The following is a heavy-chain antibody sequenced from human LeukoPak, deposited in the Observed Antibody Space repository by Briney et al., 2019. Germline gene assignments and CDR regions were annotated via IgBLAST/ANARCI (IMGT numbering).Heavy chain of an antibody. CDR2: IKQDGSEK. CDR3: ARDERKYDSYGQPRFDY. D-gene: IGHD5-18*01. V-gene: IGHV3-7*01. Sequence: GGSLRLSCAASGFTFSLYWMTWVRQSPGKGLEWVANIKQDGSEKYYLDSVKGRFTISKDNAKNSLYLQMNSLRAEDTAVYYCARDERKYDSYGQPRFDYWGQGTLVTVSS. CDR1: GFTFSLYW. J-gene: IGHJ4*02.